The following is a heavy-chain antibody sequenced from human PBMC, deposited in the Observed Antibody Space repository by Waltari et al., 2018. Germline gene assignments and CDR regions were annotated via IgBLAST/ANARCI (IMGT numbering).Heavy chain of an antibody. V-gene: IGHV4-59*08. CDR3: ARTHHGGTTHPYYYYYMDV. CDR1: GGSISSYY. CDR2: IYYSGST. D-gene: IGHD3-3*01. Sequence: QVQLQESGPGLVKPSETLSLTCTVSGGSISSYYWSWIRQPPGKGLEWIGYIYYSGSTNYNPSLKSRVTISVDTSKNQFSLKLSSVTAADTAVYYCARTHHGGTTHPYYYYYMDVWGKGTTVTISS. J-gene: IGHJ6*03.